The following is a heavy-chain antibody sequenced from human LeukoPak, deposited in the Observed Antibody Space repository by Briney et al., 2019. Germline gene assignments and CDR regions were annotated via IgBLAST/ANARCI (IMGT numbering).Heavy chain of an antibody. CDR1: GYSISSGYY. Sequence: PSETLSLTCTVSGYSISSGYYWGWIRQPPGKGLEWIGSIYHSGSTYYNPSLKSRVTISVDTSKNQFSLKLSSVTAADTAVYYCASIRGYSYGYLGYYSDYWGQGTLVTVSS. D-gene: IGHD5-18*01. V-gene: IGHV4-38-2*02. J-gene: IGHJ4*02. CDR3: ASIRGYSYGYLGYYSDY. CDR2: IYHSGST.